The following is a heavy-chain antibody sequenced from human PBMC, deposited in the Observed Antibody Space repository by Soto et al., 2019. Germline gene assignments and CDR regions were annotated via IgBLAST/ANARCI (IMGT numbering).Heavy chain of an antibody. CDR1: GYTFTSYG. CDR3: AKEGGVGVYSFDY. J-gene: IGHJ4*02. Sequence: QVQLVQSGAEVKKPGASVKVSCKASGYTFTSYGISWVRQAPGQGLEWMGWLSTYNGNTNYAQKLQGRVTMTTDTSTSTVYMELRSLRSDDTAVDYCAKEGGVGVYSFDYWGQGTLVTVSS. D-gene: IGHD3-10*01. CDR2: LSTYNGNT. V-gene: IGHV1-18*01.